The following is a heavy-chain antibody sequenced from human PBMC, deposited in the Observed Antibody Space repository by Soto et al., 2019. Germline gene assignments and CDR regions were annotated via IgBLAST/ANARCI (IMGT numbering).Heavy chain of an antibody. Sequence: SETLSLTCTVSGGSTSSSSYYWGWIRQPPGKGLEWIGSIYYSGSTYYNPSLKSRVTISVDTSKNQFSLKLSSVIAADTAVNYCARIGIVGATGSVDYWGQGTLVTVSS. CDR2: IYYSGST. D-gene: IGHD1-26*01. CDR1: GGSTSSSSYY. J-gene: IGHJ4*02. CDR3: ARIGIVGATGSVDY. V-gene: IGHV4-39*01.